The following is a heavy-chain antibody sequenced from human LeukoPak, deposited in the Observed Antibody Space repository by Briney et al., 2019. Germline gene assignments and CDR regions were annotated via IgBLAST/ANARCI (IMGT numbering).Heavy chain of an antibody. Sequence: PGGSLRLSCAASGFTFSSYWMSWVRQPPGKGLEWVANMKQDGSEKYYVDSVRGRFTISRDNAMNSLSLQMNSLRADDTAVYYCARGTSGYFYYFDYWGQGTLVTVSS. D-gene: IGHD3-3*01. CDR1: GFTFSSYW. CDR2: MKQDGSEK. J-gene: IGHJ4*02. CDR3: ARGTSGYFYYFDY. V-gene: IGHV3-7*04.